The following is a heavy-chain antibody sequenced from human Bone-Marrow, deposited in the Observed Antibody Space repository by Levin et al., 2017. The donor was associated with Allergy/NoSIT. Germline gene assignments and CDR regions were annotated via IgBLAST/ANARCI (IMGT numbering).Heavy chain of an antibody. V-gene: IGHV3-30*03. D-gene: IGHD5-12*01. CDR3: ATPFNSGSHYYAMDV. CDR1: GFTLRRYG. J-gene: IGHJ6*02. Sequence: GGSLRLSCAASGFTLRRYGMHWVRQTPGKGLEWVAVFLHDANKKSYADSVEGRFTISGDTSKNTLYLQMNNLRPEDTAVYYCATPFNSGSHYYAMDVWGQGTTVTVS. CDR2: FLHDANKK.